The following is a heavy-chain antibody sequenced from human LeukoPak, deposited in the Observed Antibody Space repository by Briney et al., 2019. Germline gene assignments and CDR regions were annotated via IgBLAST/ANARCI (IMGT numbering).Heavy chain of an antibody. Sequence: GGSLRLSCAASGFTFSSYAMSWVRQAPGKGLEGVSSISGSGGSTYYADSVKGRFTISRDNSKNTLYLRMNSLRAEDTAVYYCAKGHSSSWYSLDAFDLWGQGTMVTVSS. CDR2: ISGSGGST. D-gene: IGHD6-13*01. V-gene: IGHV3-23*01. J-gene: IGHJ3*01. CDR1: GFTFSSYA. CDR3: AKGHSSSWYSLDAFDL.